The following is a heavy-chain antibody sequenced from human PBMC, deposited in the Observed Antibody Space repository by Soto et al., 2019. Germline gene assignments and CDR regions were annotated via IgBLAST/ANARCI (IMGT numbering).Heavy chain of an antibody. V-gene: IGHV4-31*03. CDR3: ARDGVGAMGMGEMDV. D-gene: IGHD1-26*01. Sequence: QVQLQESGPGLVKPSQTLSLTCTVSGGSISSGSYYWSWIRQHPGKGLEWIGYIYYNGNTYYNQSLKSGVTISLDTSKKQFSLQLTSVTAADTAVYYCARDGVGAMGMGEMDVWGQGTTVTVSS. J-gene: IGHJ6*02. CDR1: GGSISSGSYY. CDR2: IYYNGNT.